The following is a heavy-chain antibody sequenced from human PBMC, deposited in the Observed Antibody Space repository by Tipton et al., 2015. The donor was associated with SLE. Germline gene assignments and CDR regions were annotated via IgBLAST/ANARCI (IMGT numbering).Heavy chain of an antibody. D-gene: IGHD2-15*01. J-gene: IGHJ6*03. CDR3: VKSVVVVSPRDYYYYMDV. CDR1: GVSISTYY. V-gene: IGHV4-59*08. Sequence: TLSLTCSVSGVSISTYYWSWIRQSPGKGLEWIGFFYFSGSSQYNPSLKSRVAISADTSNNQFSLELRSVTAADTGVYYCVKSVVVVSPRDYYYYMDVWGKGTTVTVSS. CDR2: FYFSGSS.